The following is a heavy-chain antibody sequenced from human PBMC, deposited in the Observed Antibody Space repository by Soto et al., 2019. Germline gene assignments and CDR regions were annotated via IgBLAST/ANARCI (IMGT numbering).Heavy chain of an antibody. Sequence: GGSLRLSCAASGFTFSSYGMHWVRQAPGKGLEWVAVISYDGSNKYYADSVKGRFTISRDNSKNTLYLQMNSLRAEDTAVYYCAKEVGVEDRYYFDYWGQGTLVTVSS. J-gene: IGHJ4*02. CDR2: ISYDGSNK. CDR1: GFTFSSYG. V-gene: IGHV3-30*18. CDR3: AKEVGVEDRYYFDY. D-gene: IGHD3-3*01.